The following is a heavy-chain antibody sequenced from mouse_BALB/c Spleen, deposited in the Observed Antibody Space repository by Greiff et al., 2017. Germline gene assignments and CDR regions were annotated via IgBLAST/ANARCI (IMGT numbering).Heavy chain of an antibody. Sequence: QVQLQQSGAELVKPGASVKLSCTASGFNIKDTYMHWVKQRPEQGLEWIGVISTYYGDASYNQKFKGKATMTVDKSSSTAYMELARLTSEDSAIYYCARGMDYWGQGTSVTVSS. V-gene: IGHV1S137*01. CDR2: ISTYYGDA. J-gene: IGHJ4*01. CDR1: GFNIKDTY. CDR3: ARGMDY.